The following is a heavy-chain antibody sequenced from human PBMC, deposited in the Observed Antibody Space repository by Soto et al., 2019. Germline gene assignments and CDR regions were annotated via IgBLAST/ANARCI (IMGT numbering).Heavy chain of an antibody. CDR3: LRVSSPLHRSIDY. J-gene: IGHJ4*02. V-gene: IGHV3-74*03. Sequence: PGGSLRLSCAASGFTFSSYWMHWVRQASGKGLVWVSRISGDGSSATYADSVKGRFTTSRDNAKNTLYLEMNSLRAEDTSIYYFLRVSSPLHRSIDYWGQGALVTVFS. CDR2: ISGDGSSA. D-gene: IGHD4-4*01. CDR1: GFTFSSYW.